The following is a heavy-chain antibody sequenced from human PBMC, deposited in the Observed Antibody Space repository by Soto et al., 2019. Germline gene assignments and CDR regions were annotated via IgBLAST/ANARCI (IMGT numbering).Heavy chain of an antibody. Sequence: QVQLVQSGAEVKKPGSSVKVSCKASGGTFSSYTISWVRQARGQGLEWMGRIIPILGIANYAQKFQGRVTITADKSTSTAYMELSSLRSEDTAVYYCAKTSDYGDYLPLIDYWGQGTLVTVSS. D-gene: IGHD4-17*01. J-gene: IGHJ4*02. CDR3: AKTSDYGDYLPLIDY. V-gene: IGHV1-69*02. CDR1: GGTFSSYT. CDR2: IIPILGIA.